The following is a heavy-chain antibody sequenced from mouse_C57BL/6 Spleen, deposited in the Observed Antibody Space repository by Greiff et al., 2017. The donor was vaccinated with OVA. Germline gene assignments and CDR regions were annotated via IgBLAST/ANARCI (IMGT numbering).Heavy chain of an antibody. CDR1: GYTFTSYW. CDR3: ARGITTVVADYYAMDY. D-gene: IGHD1-1*01. V-gene: IGHV1-50*01. CDR2: IDPSDSYT. Sequence: QVQLQQSGAELVKPGASVKLSCKASGYTFTSYWMQWVKQRPGQGLEWIGEIDPSDSYTNYNQKFKGKATLTVDTSSSTAYMQLSSLTSEDSAVYYCARGITTVVADYYAMDYWGQGTSVTVSS. J-gene: IGHJ4*01.